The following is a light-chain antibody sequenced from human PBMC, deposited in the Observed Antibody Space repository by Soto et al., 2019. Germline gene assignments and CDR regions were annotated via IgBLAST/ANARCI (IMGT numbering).Light chain of an antibody. J-gene: IGKJ1*01. CDR2: DAS. Sequence: DIVLTQSPATLSLSPGERATLSCRASQSVSSYLAWYQQKPGQAPRLLIYDASNSATGIPARFSGSGSGTDFTLTISSLEPEDFALYYCQQRSNWPRTFGQGTRVEIK. CDR1: QSVSSY. CDR3: QQRSNWPRT. V-gene: IGKV3-11*01.